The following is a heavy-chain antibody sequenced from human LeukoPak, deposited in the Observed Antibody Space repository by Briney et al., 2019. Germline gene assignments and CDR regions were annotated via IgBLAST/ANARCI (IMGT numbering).Heavy chain of an antibody. CDR3: ASRYY. J-gene: IGHJ4*02. Sequence: PPETLSLTCTVSGVSISSYYWSWIRQPPGKGLEWIGYIYYSGSTNYNPSLKSRVTISVDTSKNQFSLKLSSVTAADTAVYYCASRYYWGQGTLVTVSS. V-gene: IGHV4-59*08. CDR2: IYYSGST. CDR1: GVSISSYY.